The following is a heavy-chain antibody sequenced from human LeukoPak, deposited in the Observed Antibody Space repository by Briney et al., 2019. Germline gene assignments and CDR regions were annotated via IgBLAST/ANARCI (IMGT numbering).Heavy chain of an antibody. CDR2: ISTSGAYI. J-gene: IGHJ6*02. V-gene: IGHV3-21*01. D-gene: IGHD4-17*01. Sequence: GGALRLSCAASGFTFSTYIMNWVRLAPGKGLEWVSSISTSGAYIYYADSVKGRFTISRDNARNSLYLQMHSLRAEDTAVFYCAGDYGDSLYYNYGMDVWGQGTTVTVSS. CDR3: AGDYGDSLYYNYGMDV. CDR1: GFTFSTYI.